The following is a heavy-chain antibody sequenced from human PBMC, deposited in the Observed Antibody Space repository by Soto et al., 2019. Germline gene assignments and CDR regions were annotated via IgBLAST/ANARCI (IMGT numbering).Heavy chain of an antibody. CDR1: GFTFSGYW. Sequence: GGSLRLSCAASGFTFSGYWMSWVRQAPGKGLEWVANIKQDGSEKYYVDSVKGRFTISRDNAKNSLYLQMNSLRDEDTAVYYCASLDTYDFWSGSNWFDPWGQGTLVTVSS. V-gene: IGHV3-7*01. D-gene: IGHD3-3*01. CDR2: IKQDGSEK. J-gene: IGHJ5*02. CDR3: ASLDTYDFWSGSNWFDP.